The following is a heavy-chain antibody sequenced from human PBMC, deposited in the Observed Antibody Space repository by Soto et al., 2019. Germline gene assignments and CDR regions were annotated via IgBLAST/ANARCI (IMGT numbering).Heavy chain of an antibody. CDR2: IYYSGST. J-gene: IGHJ3*02. CDR3: ARKTTVTTLAGLHDAFDI. V-gene: IGHV4-39*01. Sequence: SETLSLTCTVSGGSISSSSYYWGWIRQPPGKGLEWIGSIYYSGSTYYNPSLKSRVTISVDTSKNQFSLKLSSVTAADTAVYYCARKTTVTTLAGLHDAFDIWGQGTMVTVSS. CDR1: GGSISSSSYY. D-gene: IGHD4-17*01.